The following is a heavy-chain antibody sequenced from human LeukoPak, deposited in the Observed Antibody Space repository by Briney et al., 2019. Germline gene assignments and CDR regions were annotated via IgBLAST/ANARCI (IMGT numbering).Heavy chain of an antibody. J-gene: IGHJ4*02. CDR1: GFTFSSYA. V-gene: IGHV3-30-3*01. CDR3: ARNSGTEYINSPLDY. D-gene: IGHD4-11*01. CDR2: ISYDGSNK. Sequence: GGSLRLSCAASGFTFSSYAMHWVRQAPGKGLEWVAVISYDGSNKYYADSVKGRFTVSRDNSKNTLYLQMNSLRAEDTAVYYCARNSGTEYINSPLDYWGQGTLVTVSS.